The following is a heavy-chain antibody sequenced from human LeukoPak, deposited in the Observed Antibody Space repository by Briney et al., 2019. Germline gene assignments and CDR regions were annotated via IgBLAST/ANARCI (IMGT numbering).Heavy chain of an antibody. J-gene: IGHJ4*02. Sequence: PSVRVSCKVSGYTLTELSMHCVRQAPGRGLEGMGGFDPEDGETIYAQKFQGRVTMTEDTSTDTAYMELSSLRSEDTAVYYCATGVPTTDYWGQGTLVTVSS. CDR2: FDPEDGET. V-gene: IGHV1-24*01. CDR3: ATGVPTTDY. CDR1: GYTLTELS. D-gene: IGHD1-14*01.